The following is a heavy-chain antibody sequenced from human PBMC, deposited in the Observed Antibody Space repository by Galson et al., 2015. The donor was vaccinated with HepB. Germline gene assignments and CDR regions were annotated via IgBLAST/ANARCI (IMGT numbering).Heavy chain of an antibody. CDR3: ARGYYYDSSGYYDY. V-gene: IGHV4-34*01. CDR2: INHSGST. J-gene: IGHJ4*02. Sequence: ETLSLTCAVYGGSFSGYYWSWIRQPPGKGLEWIGEINHSGSTNYNPSLKSRVTISVDTSKNQFSLKLSSVTAADTAVYYCARGYYYDSSGYYDYWGQGTLVTVSS. CDR1: GGSFSGYY. D-gene: IGHD3-22*01.